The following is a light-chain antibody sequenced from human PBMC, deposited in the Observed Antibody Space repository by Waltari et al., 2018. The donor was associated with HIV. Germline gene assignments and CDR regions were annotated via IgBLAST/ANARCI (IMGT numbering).Light chain of an antibody. Sequence: DIQMTQSPSSLSASVGDRVTIPCQASQDISKFLNLYQQKPGKAPKLLIYDASNLETGGPSRFSGSGSGTDFTFTISSLQPEDIATYYCQQYDNLPMYTFGQGTKLEI. J-gene: IGKJ2*01. CDR2: DAS. V-gene: IGKV1-33*01. CDR1: QDISKF. CDR3: QQYDNLPMYT.